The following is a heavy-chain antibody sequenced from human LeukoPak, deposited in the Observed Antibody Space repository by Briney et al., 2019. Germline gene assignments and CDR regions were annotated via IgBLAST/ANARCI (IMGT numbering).Heavy chain of an antibody. CDR2: IYPGDSDT. CDR1: GYSFSNDW. J-gene: IGHJ4*02. D-gene: IGHD1-26*01. CDR3: ARSVGATPLDY. V-gene: IGHV5-51*01. Sequence: GESLKISCKGSGYSFSNDWIGWVRQMSGKGLEWMGIIYPGDSDTRYSPSFQGQVTISADKSISTAYLQWSSLTASHTAMYYCARSVGATPLDYWGQGTPVTVSS.